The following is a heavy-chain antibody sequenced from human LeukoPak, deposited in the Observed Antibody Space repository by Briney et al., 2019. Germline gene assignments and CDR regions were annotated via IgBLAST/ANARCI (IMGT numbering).Heavy chain of an antibody. Sequence: PGGSPRLSCAASGFTFSSYAMHWVRQAPGKGLEWVAVISYDGSNKYYADSVKGRFTISRDNSKNTLYLQMNSLRAEDTAVYYCARSTYYYDSSGYLRGGYFDYWGQGTLVTVSS. J-gene: IGHJ4*02. CDR1: GFTFSSYA. CDR3: ARSTYYYDSSGYLRGGYFDY. D-gene: IGHD3-22*01. CDR2: ISYDGSNK. V-gene: IGHV3-30-3*01.